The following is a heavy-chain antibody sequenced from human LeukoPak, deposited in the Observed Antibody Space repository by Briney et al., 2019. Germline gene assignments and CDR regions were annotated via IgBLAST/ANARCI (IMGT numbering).Heavy chain of an antibody. CDR1: GYSFTTNY. Sequence: GASVRVSSTPSGYSFTTNYIHWVRQAPGQGLERMGMIYPRDGSTNYAQKFQGRVTVTRDTSTSTVDMELSGLRSEDTAVYYCARYQVAFDFWGQGTLVTVSS. CDR3: ARYQVAFDF. CDR2: IYPRDGST. J-gene: IGHJ4*02. D-gene: IGHD2-15*01. V-gene: IGHV1-46*01.